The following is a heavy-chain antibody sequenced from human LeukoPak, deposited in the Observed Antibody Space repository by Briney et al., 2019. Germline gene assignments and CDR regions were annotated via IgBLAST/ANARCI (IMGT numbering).Heavy chain of an antibody. CDR3: ARVWLGFYFDY. Sequence: SETLSLTCTVSGAPISSYYWSWIRQPPGKGLEWIGYVYYSGSTNYNPSLKSRVTISVDTSKNQFSLKLSSVTAADTAVYYCARVWLGFYFDYWGRGTLLTVSS. CDR2: VYYSGST. D-gene: IGHD5-12*01. V-gene: IGHV4-59*01. CDR1: GAPISSYY. J-gene: IGHJ4*02.